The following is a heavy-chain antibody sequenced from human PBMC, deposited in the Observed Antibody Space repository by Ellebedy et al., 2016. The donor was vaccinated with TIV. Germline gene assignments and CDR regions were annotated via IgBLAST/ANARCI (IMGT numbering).Heavy chain of an antibody. CDR3: AREDGRDGFATGYLDH. CDR2: INLNDGAT. J-gene: IGHJ4*02. D-gene: IGHD1-14*01. CDR1: GYTFTNYY. Sequence: AASVQVSCKASGYTFTNYYLHWVRQAPGQGFEWMGTINLNDGATTFAQRVQGRVTMTRETSTSSVYLELRSLRSDDTAVYFCAREDGRDGFATGYLDHWGQGTLVIVSS. V-gene: IGHV1-46*01.